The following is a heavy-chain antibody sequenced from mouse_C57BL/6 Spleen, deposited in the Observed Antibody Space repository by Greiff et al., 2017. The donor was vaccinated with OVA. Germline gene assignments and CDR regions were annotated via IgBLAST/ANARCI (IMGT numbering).Heavy chain of an antibody. CDR2: IYPRSGNT. V-gene: IGHV1-81*01. D-gene: IGHD1-1*01. J-gene: IGHJ3*01. Sequence: LVESGAELARPGASVKLSCKASGYTFTSYGISWVKQRTGQGLEWIGEIYPRSGNTYYNEKFKGKATLTADKSSSTAYMELRSLTSEDSAVYFCASPSITTVVAPGAYWGQGTLVTVSA. CDR3: ASPSITTVVAPGAY. CDR1: GYTFTSYG.